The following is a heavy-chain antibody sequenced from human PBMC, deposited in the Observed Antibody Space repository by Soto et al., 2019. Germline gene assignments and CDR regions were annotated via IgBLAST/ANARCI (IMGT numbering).Heavy chain of an antibody. CDR3: AKGVPGIAVAGTGYFQH. J-gene: IGHJ1*01. D-gene: IGHD6-19*01. CDR2: ISGSGDST. V-gene: IGHV3-23*01. CDR1: GFTFSSYA. Sequence: GGSLRLSCAASGFTFSSYAMSWVRQAPGKGLEWVSGISGSGDSTYYADSVRGRFTISRDNSKNTLYLQMNSLRAEDTAVYYCAKGVPGIAVAGTGYFQHWGQGTLVTVSS.